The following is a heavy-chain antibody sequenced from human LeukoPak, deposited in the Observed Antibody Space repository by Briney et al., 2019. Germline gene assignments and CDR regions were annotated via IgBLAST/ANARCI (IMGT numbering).Heavy chain of an antibody. CDR2: ISYDGSNK. D-gene: IGHD6-13*01. CDR1: GFTFSRYA. V-gene: IGHV3-30-3*01. Sequence: GGSLRLSCAASGFTFSRYAMHWVRQAPGKGLEWVAVISYDGSNKYYADSVKGRFTISRDNSKNTLYLQMNSLRAEDTAVYYCARGQFPIAAVTDWFDPWGQGTLVTVSS. J-gene: IGHJ5*02. CDR3: ARGQFPIAAVTDWFDP.